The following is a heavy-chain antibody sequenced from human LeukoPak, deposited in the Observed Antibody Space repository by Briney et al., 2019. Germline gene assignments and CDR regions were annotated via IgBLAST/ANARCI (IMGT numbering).Heavy chain of an antibody. CDR1: GGSFIGYY. CDR3: ARQRGYSYGPLDY. V-gene: IGHV4-34*01. CDR2: INHSGST. Sequence: SETLSLTCAVYGGSFIGYYWSWIRQPPGKGLEWIGEINHSGSTNYNPSLKSRVTISVDTSKNQFSLKLSSVTAADTAVYYCARQRGYSYGPLDYWGQGTLVTVSS. D-gene: IGHD5-18*01. J-gene: IGHJ4*02.